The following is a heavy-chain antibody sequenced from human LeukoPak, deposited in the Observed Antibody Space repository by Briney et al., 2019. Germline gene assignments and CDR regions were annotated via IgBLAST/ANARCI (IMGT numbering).Heavy chain of an antibody. V-gene: IGHV1-8*01. Sequence: ASVKVSCKTSGYTFTSYDINWVRQATGQGLEWLGWMSPNNGDTGYAQKFQGRVTMTRDTSTNTAYMGLSALTSEDTAVYYCARNRPTTGDFISWGQGALVTVSS. D-gene: IGHD1-1*01. CDR2: MSPNNGDT. CDR1: GYTFTSYD. CDR3: ARNRPTTGDFIS. J-gene: IGHJ4*02.